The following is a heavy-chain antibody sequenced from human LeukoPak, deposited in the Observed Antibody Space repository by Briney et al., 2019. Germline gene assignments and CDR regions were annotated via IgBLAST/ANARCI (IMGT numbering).Heavy chain of an antibody. CDR2: MNPNSGNT. CDR1: GYTFTSYD. V-gene: IGHV1-8*01. Sequence: ASVKVSCKASGYTFTSYDINWVRQATGQGLEWMGWMNPNSGNTGYAQKFQGRVTMTRSTSISTAYMELSSLRSEDTAVYYCARGRYSGSYYSTNNWFDPWGQGTLVTVSS. D-gene: IGHD1-26*01. J-gene: IGHJ5*02. CDR3: ARGRYSGSYYSTNNWFDP.